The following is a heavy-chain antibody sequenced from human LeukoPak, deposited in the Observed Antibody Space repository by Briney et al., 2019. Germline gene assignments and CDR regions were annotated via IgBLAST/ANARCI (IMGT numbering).Heavy chain of an antibody. Sequence: SETLSLTCTVSGGSISSSSYYWGWIRQPPGKGLEWIGSIYYSGSTYYNPSLKSRVTISVDTSKNQFSLKLSSVTAADTAVYYCARHLTYYYDSSGYYSPAYYFDYWGQGTLVTVSS. CDR3: ARHLTYYYDSSGYYSPAYYFDY. V-gene: IGHV4-39*01. J-gene: IGHJ4*02. CDR1: GGSISSSSYY. D-gene: IGHD3-22*01. CDR2: IYYSGST.